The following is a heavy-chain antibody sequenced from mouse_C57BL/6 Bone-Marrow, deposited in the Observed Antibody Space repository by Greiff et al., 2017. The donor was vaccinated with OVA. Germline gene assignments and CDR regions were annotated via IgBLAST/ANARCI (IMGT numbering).Heavy chain of an antibody. Sequence: VQLQQSGPELVRPGVSVKISCKGSGYTFSDYAMHWVKQSHAKSLEWIGVISTYYGDASYNQKFKDKATMTVYKSSSTAYMELARLTSEDSAVYYCARYYDSSRAYWGQGTLVTVSA. J-gene: IGHJ3*01. CDR1: GYTFSDYA. D-gene: IGHD2-4*01. CDR3: ARYYDSSRAY. CDR2: ISTYYGDA. V-gene: IGHV1-67*01.